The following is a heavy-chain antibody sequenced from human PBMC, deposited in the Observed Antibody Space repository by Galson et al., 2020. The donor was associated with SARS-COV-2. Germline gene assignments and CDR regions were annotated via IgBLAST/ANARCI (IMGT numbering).Heavy chain of an antibody. Sequence: SETLSLTCDVSGDSISSVGYYWSWIRQHPGQGLEWIGYIYYSGSTYYNPSLKSRVTISVDTSTNQFSLKLSSVTAADTAVYYCARVVTAASNYYYYGMDVWGQGTTVTVSS. CDR2: IYYSGST. CDR1: GDSISSVGYY. D-gene: IGHD2-21*02. CDR3: ARVVTAASNYYYYGMDV. V-gene: IGHV4-31*11. J-gene: IGHJ6*02.